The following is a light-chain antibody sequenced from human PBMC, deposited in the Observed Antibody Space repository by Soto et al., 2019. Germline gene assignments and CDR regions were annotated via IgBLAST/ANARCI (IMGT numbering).Light chain of an antibody. CDR1: SSNIGSYP. CDR3: AAWDASLSGHV. CDR2: SDD. Sequence: QSVLTQSPSASGTPRQRVTISCYGSSSNIGSYPVYWYQQLPGTAPKLLINSDDQRPSGVPDRFSASKSGTSASLAISGLRSEYEDDYYCAAWDASLSGHVFGAGTKLTVL. J-gene: IGLJ1*01. V-gene: IGLV1-47*02.